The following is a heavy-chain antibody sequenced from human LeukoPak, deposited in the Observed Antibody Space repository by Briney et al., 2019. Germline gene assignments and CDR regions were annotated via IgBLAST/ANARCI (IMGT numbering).Heavy chain of an antibody. CDR2: IYYSGST. Sequence: SETLSLTCTVSGGSISSYYWSWIRQPPGKGLEWIGYIYYSGSTNYNPSLKSRVTISVDTSKNQFSLKLSSVTAADTAVYYCAREIYGSGSSYYYYYMDVWGKGTTVTVSS. CDR1: GGSISSYY. CDR3: AREIYGSGSSYYYYYMDV. V-gene: IGHV4-59*01. D-gene: IGHD3-10*01. J-gene: IGHJ6*03.